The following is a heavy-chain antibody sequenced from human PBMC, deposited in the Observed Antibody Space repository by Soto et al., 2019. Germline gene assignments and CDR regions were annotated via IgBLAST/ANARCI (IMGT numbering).Heavy chain of an antibody. CDR1: GGSFSDYY. CDR3: TRSKVYGAYNLAY. V-gene: IGHV4-34*01. CDR2: INHSGSA. D-gene: IGHD3-10*01. J-gene: IGHJ4*02. Sequence: KASETLSLTCAVYGGSFSDYYSSWIRQTPGKGLEWIGEINHSGSADYNPSLKSRVTISLDTSKNLFSLKLTSVTAADTAIYYCTRSKVYGAYNLAYWGQGTLVTVSS.